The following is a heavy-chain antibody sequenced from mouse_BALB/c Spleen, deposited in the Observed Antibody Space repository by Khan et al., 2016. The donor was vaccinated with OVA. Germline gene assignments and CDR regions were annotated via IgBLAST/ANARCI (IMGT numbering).Heavy chain of an antibody. D-gene: IGHD2-1*01. CDR3: ARSNGNYWFAY. V-gene: IGHV9-3-1*01. Sequence: QIQLVQSGPELKKPGETVKISCKASGYTFTNYGMNWVKQAPGQGLKWMGWINTYIGEPTYADDFKGRFAFSLETSASTTYLQINNLKNEDTATEFCARSNGNYWFAYWGQGTLVTVSA. CDR2: INTYIGEP. CDR1: GYTFTNYG. J-gene: IGHJ3*01.